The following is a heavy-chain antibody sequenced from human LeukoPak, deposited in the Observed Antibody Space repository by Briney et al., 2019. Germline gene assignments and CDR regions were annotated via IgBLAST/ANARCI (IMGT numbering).Heavy chain of an antibody. D-gene: IGHD1-1*01. CDR1: GGSISHYY. J-gene: IGHJ4*02. V-gene: IGHV4-59*01. CDR3: ARVGDGNDLVY. Sequence: PSETLSLTCTVSGGSISHYYWRWIRPTPGKALEWIGYILYSGTTPNYNPSLKSQVTISVDTSKNQFSLKLSAVTAADTAVYYCARVGDGNDLVYWGQGTLVTVSS. CDR2: ILYSGTTP.